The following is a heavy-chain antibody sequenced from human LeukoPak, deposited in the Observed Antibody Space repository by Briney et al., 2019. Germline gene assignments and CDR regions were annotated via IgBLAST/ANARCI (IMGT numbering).Heavy chain of an antibody. CDR1: GFTFSDNW. Sequence: GGSLRLSCAASGFTFSDNWMTWVRQAPGKGLEWVASVKKDASEKNYVDSVKGRFTISRDNAKNSLYLQMNSLRVEDTAVFYCPKAARLGWELLSYYFASWGQGTLVTVSS. CDR3: PKAARLGWELLSYYFAS. CDR2: VKKDASEK. D-gene: IGHD1-26*01. J-gene: IGHJ4*02. V-gene: IGHV3-7*01.